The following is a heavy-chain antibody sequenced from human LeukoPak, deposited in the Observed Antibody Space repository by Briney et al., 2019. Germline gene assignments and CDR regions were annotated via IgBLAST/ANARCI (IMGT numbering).Heavy chain of an antibody. CDR1: GFTFSSYA. Sequence: GGCLRLSCAASGFTFSSYAMHWVRQAPGKGLEWVAVISYDGSNKYYADSVKGRFTISRDNSKNTLYLQMNSLRAEDTAVYYCARGEGIAAAGDYWGQGTLFTVST. D-gene: IGHD6-13*01. CDR3: ARGEGIAAAGDY. V-gene: IGHV3-30-3*01. CDR2: ISYDGSNK. J-gene: IGHJ4*02.